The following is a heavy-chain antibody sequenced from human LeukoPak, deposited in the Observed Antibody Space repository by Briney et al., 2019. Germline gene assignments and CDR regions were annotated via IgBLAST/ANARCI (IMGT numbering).Heavy chain of an antibody. V-gene: IGHV3-74*01. D-gene: IGHD3-10*01. J-gene: IGHJ4*02. CDR2: ISSDGDTT. Sequence: PGGSLRLSCVASGFTFSDYWIRWVRQAPGKGLVWVSRISSDGDTTNYADSVKGRFTISRDNAKNTLYLQMNSLRVEDTAVYYCARDRGPRTGFMVREAYDYWGQGTLVTVSS. CDR3: ARDRGPRTGFMVREAYDY. CDR1: GFTFSDYW.